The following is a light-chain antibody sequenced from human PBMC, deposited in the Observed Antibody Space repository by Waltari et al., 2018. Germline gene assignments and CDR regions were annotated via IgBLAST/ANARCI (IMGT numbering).Light chain of an antibody. CDR1: SLRRSY. J-gene: IGLJ2*01. Sequence: SSDLTQDPAVSVALGQTVRITCQGDSLRRSYASWSQQTPGQAPLLVTYGKNKRPSGIPDRFSGSSSGDTASLTITGFQAEDEADYYCDSRDSTTKHLVFGGGTKLTVL. CDR3: DSRDSTTKHLV. CDR2: GKN. V-gene: IGLV3-19*01.